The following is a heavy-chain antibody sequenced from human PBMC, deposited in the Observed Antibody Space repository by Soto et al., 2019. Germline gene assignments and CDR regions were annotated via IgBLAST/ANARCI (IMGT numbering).Heavy chain of an antibody. Sequence: SETLSLTCTVSGGSISSGDYYWSWIRQHPGKDLEWIGYIHNSGTTYYIPPLKSRVTMSVDTSKNQLSLKLTSVTAADTALYYCARGVTFGGVLAPRFDPCGQGTRVTVSS. J-gene: IGHJ5*02. CDR2: IHNSGTT. CDR3: ARGVTFGGVLAPRFDP. CDR1: GGSISSGDYY. D-gene: IGHD3-16*02. V-gene: IGHV4-31*03.